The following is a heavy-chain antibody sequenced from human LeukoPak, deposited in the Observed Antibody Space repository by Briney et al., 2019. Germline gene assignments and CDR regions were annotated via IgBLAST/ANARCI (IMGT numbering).Heavy chain of an antibody. CDR1: GFTFSSYA. D-gene: IGHD2-2*01. Sequence: GGSLRLSCAASGFTFSSYAMSWVRQAPGKGLEWVSAISGSGGSTYYADSVKGRFTISRDNSKNTLYLQMNSLRAEDTAVYYCAKDIPEGGRNQLPLFDYWGQGTLVTVSS. CDR2: ISGSGGST. CDR3: AKDIPEGGRNQLPLFDY. V-gene: IGHV3-23*01. J-gene: IGHJ4*02.